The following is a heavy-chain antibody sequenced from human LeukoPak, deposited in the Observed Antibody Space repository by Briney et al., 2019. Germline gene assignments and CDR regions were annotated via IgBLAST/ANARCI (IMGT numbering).Heavy chain of an antibody. CDR3: TKVRSGSSNWALRVFDY. V-gene: IGHV3-23*01. D-gene: IGHD6-13*01. J-gene: IGHJ4*02. CDR2: ISPAGGTT. Sequence: GGSLRLSCAASGFTFSSYSMNWVRQAPGGGLEWVSTISPAGGTTYYAESMKGRFTISRDNSKSTLYLQMNNLGVEDTAVYYCTKVRSGSSNWALRVFDYWGQGALVTVSS. CDR1: GFTFSSYS.